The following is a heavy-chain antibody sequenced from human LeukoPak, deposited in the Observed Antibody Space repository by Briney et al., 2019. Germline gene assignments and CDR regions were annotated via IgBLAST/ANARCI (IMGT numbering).Heavy chain of an antibody. CDR1: GYTFTSYG. J-gene: IGHJ4*02. V-gene: IGHV1-18*01. Sequence: ASVKVSCKASGYTFTSYGISWVRQAPGQGLEWMGWISASNGNTNYAQKLQGRVTMTTDTSTSTAYMELRSLRSDDTAVYYCARVTIPIVVVPAAIRVPDYWGPGTLVTVSS. CDR2: ISASNGNT. D-gene: IGHD2-2*02. CDR3: ARVTIPIVVVPAAIRVPDY.